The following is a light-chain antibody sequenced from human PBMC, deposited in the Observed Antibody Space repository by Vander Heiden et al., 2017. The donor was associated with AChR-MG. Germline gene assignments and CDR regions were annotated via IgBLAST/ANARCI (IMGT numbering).Light chain of an antibody. CDR3: QQYGSSPET. J-gene: IGKJ1*01. Sequence: EIVLTQSPGTLSLSPGERATLSCRASQSVSSSYLAWYQPKPGQAPRPLNFGRSSRATGIPDRFRGSGFGTDLPLPISRLEPEDFAVYYCQQYGSSPETFGQGTKVEIK. CDR1: QSVSSSY. V-gene: IGKV3-20*01. CDR2: GRS.